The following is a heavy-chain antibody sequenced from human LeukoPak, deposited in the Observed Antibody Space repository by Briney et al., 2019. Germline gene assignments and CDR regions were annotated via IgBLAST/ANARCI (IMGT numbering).Heavy chain of an antibody. D-gene: IGHD3/OR15-3a*01. J-gene: IGHJ3*02. Sequence: PSETLSLTCTVSGGSISSYYWSWIRQPPGKGLEWIGYIYYRGSTNYNPSLKSRVTISVDTSKNQFSLKLSSVTAADTAVYYCARDRGTGYMGEAFDIWGQGTMVTVSS. V-gene: IGHV4-59*01. CDR2: IYYRGST. CDR1: GGSISSYY. CDR3: ARDRGTGYMGEAFDI.